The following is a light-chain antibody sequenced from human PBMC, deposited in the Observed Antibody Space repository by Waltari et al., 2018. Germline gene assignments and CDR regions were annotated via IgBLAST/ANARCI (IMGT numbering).Light chain of an antibody. Sequence: SYVLTQPPSVSVAPGQTATIACGGNKIGSKSVHWYQQKPGQAPVLVVYDDSDRPSGIPERFSGSNSGTATLTISGVEGGDEADYYCQVWDSSDDHVVFGGGTKLTVL. CDR1: KIGSKS. CDR2: DDS. CDR3: QVWDSSDDHVV. V-gene: IGLV3-21*02. J-gene: IGLJ2*01.